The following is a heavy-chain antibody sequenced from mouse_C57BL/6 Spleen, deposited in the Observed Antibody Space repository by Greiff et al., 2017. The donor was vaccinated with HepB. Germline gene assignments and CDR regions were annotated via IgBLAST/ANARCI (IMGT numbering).Heavy chain of an antibody. CDR3: ARRNYDYSWYFDV. CDR2: IYPSDSET. CDR1: GYTFTSYW. V-gene: IGHV1-61*01. Sequence: QVQLQQSGAELVRPGSSVKLSCKASGYTFTSYWMDWVKQRPGQGLEWIGNIYPSDSETHYNQKFKDKATLTVDKSSSTAYMQLSSLTSEDSAVYYCARRNYDYSWYFDVWGTGTTVTVSS. D-gene: IGHD2-4*01. J-gene: IGHJ1*03.